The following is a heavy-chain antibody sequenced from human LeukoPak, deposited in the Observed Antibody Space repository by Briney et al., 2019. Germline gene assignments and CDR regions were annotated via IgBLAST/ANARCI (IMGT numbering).Heavy chain of an antibody. Sequence: GGSLRLSCAGSGFTFINYALSWVRQAPGKGLQWVSTITGGVGNIYYADSVKGRFTISRDNSKNTLYLQMNSLRADDTAVYYCATARTLDYWGQGTLVTVSS. CDR2: ITGGVGNI. CDR1: GFTFINYA. V-gene: IGHV3-23*01. CDR3: ATARTLDY. J-gene: IGHJ4*02.